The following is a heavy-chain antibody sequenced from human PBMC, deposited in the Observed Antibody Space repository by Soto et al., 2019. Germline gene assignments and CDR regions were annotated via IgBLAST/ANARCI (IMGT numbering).Heavy chain of an antibody. CDR1: GYTFTSYG. D-gene: IGHD2-2*01. Sequence: GASVKVSCKASGYTFTSYGISWVRQAPGQGLEWMGWISAYNGNTNYAQKLQGRVTMTKDTSTSTAYMELRSLRSDDTAVYYCARDRYCSSTSCYRSPNYYYYYGMDVWGQGTTVTVSS. CDR3: ARDRYCSSTSCYRSPNYYYYYGMDV. CDR2: ISAYNGNT. V-gene: IGHV1-18*01. J-gene: IGHJ6*02.